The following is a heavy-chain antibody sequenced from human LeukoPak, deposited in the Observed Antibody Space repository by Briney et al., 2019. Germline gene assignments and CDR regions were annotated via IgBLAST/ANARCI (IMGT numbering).Heavy chain of an antibody. V-gene: IGHV3-21*01. CDR3: ARASLYYHSESKRIAARRGNFDY. Sequence: PGGSLRLSCAASGFTFSSYSMNWVRQAPGKGLEWVSSISSSSSYIYYADSVEGRFTISRDNAKNSLYLQMNSLRAEDTAVYYCARASLYYHSESKRIAARRGNFDYWGQGTLVTVSS. CDR1: GFTFSSYS. D-gene: IGHD6-6*01. CDR2: ISSSSSYI. J-gene: IGHJ4*02.